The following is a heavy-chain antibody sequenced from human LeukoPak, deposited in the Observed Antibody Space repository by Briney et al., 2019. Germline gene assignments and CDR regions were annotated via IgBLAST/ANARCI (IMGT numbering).Heavy chain of an antibody. Sequence: SETLSLTCTVFGGSISSSSYYWGWIRQPPGKGLEWIGSIYYSGSTYYNPSLKSRVTISVDTSKNQFSLKLSSVTAADTAVYYCARLGNWGLYYFDYWGQGTLVTVSS. CDR1: GGSISSSSYY. CDR3: ARLGNWGLYYFDY. V-gene: IGHV4-39*01. CDR2: IYYSGST. J-gene: IGHJ4*02. D-gene: IGHD7-27*01.